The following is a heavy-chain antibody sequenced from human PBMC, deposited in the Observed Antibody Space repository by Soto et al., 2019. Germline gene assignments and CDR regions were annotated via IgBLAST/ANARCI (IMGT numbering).Heavy chain of an antibody. Sequence: PSETLSLTCTVSGGSISSCDYYWSWIRQPPGKGLEWIGYIYYSGSTYYNPSLKSRVTISVDTSKNQFSLKLSSVTAADTAVYYCARDVVLDYYYGMDGWGQGTTVTVSS. CDR3: ARDVVLDYYYGMDG. J-gene: IGHJ6*02. V-gene: IGHV4-30-4*01. CDR2: IYYSGST. D-gene: IGHD2-15*01. CDR1: GGSISSCDYY.